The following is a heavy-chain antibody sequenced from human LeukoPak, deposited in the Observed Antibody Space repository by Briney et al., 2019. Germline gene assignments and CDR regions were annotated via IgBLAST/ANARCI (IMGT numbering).Heavy chain of an antibody. Sequence: GGSLRLSCAASGFTFSSYSMNWVRQAPGKGLEWVSYISSSSSTIYYADSVKGRFTISRDNAKNSLYLQMNSLRAEDTAVYYCARLAVGDCSPIDYWGQGTLVTVSS. J-gene: IGHJ4*02. CDR3: ARLAVGDCSPIDY. CDR1: GFTFSSYS. CDR2: ISSSSSTI. D-gene: IGHD2-21*02. V-gene: IGHV3-48*01.